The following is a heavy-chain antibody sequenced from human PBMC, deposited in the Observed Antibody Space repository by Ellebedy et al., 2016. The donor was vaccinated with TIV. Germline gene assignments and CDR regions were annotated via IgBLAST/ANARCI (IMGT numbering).Heavy chain of an antibody. CDR2: IYYSGST. D-gene: IGHD3-22*01. J-gene: IGHJ4*02. V-gene: IGHV4-30-2*04. CDR3: ARVRPYYDSSGYSDY. Sequence: TFDDYAMHWVRQAPGKGLEWIGYIYYSGSTYYNPSLKSRVTISVDTSKNQFSLKLSSVTAADTAVYYCARVRPYYDSSGYSDYWGQGTLVTVSS. CDR1: TFDDYA.